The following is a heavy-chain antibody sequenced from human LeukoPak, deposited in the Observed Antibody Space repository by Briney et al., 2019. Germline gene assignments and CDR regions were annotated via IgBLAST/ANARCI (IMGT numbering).Heavy chain of an antibody. J-gene: IGHJ4*02. CDR2: IRSDSTIT. Sequence: PGGSLRLSCAASGFTGFTFSSYSMNWARQAPGKGLEWVAYIRSDSTITYYADSVKGRFTISRDNARDLLYLQMNSLRAEDTAVYHCARVRSGSWDRDFWGQGTLVTVSS. CDR3: ARVRSGSWDRDF. CDR1: GFTGFTFSSYS. D-gene: IGHD6-13*01. V-gene: IGHV3-48*01.